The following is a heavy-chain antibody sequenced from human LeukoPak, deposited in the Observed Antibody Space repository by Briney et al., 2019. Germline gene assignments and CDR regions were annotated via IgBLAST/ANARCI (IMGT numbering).Heavy chain of an antibody. CDR1: GGSISSYY. J-gene: IGHJ4*02. CDR3: ARVFVDYYDSSGYRYYFDY. D-gene: IGHD3-22*01. Sequence: ASETLSLTCTVSGGSISSYYWSWIRQPPGKGLEWIGYIYTSGSTNYNPSLKIRVTISVDTSKNQFSLKLSSVTAADTAVYYCARVFVDYYDSSGYRYYFDYWGQGTLVTVSS. CDR2: IYTSGST. V-gene: IGHV4-4*09.